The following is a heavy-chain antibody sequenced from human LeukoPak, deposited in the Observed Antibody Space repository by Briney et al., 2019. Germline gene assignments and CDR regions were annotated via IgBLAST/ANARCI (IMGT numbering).Heavy chain of an antibody. V-gene: IGHV3-48*01. CDR1: GFTFNNYN. J-gene: IGHJ3*02. CDR3: AKDHAPYYDILFGEGPFGAFDI. D-gene: IGHD3-9*01. CDR2: ITLSSSTI. Sequence: GGSLRLSCAASGFTFNNYNMNWVRQAPGKGLEWVSYITLSSSTIYYADSVKGRFTISRDNSKNTLYLQMNSLRAEDTAVYYCAKDHAPYYDILFGEGPFGAFDIWGQGTMDTVSS.